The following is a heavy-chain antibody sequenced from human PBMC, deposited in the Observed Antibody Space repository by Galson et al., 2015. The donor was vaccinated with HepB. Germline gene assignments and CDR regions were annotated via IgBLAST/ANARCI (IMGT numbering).Heavy chain of an antibody. CDR2: IYPGDSET. CDR3: ARHTSGSFYFDS. D-gene: IGHD1-26*01. V-gene: IGHV5-51*01. J-gene: IGHJ4*02. CDR1: GYSFTNYW. Sequence: QSGAEVKKPGESLKISCKGSGYSFTNYWIGWVRQMPGKGLEWMGIIYPGDSETRYSPSFQGQVTFSADKSMNTAYLQWKSLQASDTAMFYCARHTSGSFYFDSWGQGTLVTVSS.